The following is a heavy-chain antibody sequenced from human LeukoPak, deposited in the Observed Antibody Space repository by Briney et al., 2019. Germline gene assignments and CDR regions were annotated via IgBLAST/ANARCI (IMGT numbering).Heavy chain of an antibody. V-gene: IGHV1-46*01. D-gene: IGHD6-13*01. CDR3: ARDGIGEVGTAFDI. CDR1: GYTFTGYY. J-gene: IGHJ3*02. CDR2: INPSGGST. Sequence: GASVKVSCKASGYTFTGYYIHWVRQAPGQGLEWMGIINPSGGSTSYAQNFQGRVSMTRDMPTSTVYMELSSLRSEDTAVYYCARDGIGEVGTAFDIWGQGTMVPVSS.